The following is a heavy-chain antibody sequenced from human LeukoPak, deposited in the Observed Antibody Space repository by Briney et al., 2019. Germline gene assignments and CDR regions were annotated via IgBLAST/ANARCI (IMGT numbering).Heavy chain of an antibody. CDR1: GFTFSSYA. D-gene: IGHD6-19*01. V-gene: IGHV3-23*01. CDR2: ISGSGGST. Sequence: LTGGSLRLSCAASGFTFSSYAMSWVRQAPGKGLEWVSAISGSGGSTYYADSVKGRFTISRDNSKNTLYLQMNSLRAEDTAVYYCAKALCIAVAGTCYYFDYWGQGTLVTVSS. J-gene: IGHJ4*02. CDR3: AKALCIAVAGTCYYFDY.